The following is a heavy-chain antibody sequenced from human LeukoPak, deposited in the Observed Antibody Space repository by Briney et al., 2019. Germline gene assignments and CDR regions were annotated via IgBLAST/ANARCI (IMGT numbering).Heavy chain of an antibody. Sequence: SETLSLACTVSGGSISSYYWSWIRQPPGKGLEWIGYIYYSGSTNYNPSLKSRVTISVDTSKNQCSLKLSSVTAADTAVYYCAREVADYGGYYYYHYMDVWGEGTTVTISS. D-gene: IGHD4-23*01. CDR3: AREVADYGGYYYYHYMDV. CDR2: IYYSGST. CDR1: GGSISSYY. V-gene: IGHV4-59*01. J-gene: IGHJ6*03.